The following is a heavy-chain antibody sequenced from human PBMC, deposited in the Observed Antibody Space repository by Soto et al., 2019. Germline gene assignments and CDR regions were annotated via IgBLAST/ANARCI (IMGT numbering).Heavy chain of an antibody. CDR2: IYYSGSA. CDR1: GGSISSSDYY. Sequence: SETLSLTCSVSGGSISSSDYYWGWIRQPPGKGLGWIGNIYYSGSASYHSSLKSRVTISADTSKNQVSLALTSVTAAATAMYYCARGSTTEKVASWGQGILVTVSS. V-gene: IGHV4-30-4*08. CDR3: ARGSTTEKVAS. J-gene: IGHJ4*02.